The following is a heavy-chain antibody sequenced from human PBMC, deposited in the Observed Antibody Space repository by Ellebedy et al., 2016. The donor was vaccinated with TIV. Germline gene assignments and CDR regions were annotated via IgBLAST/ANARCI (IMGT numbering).Heavy chain of an antibody. CDR3: ARHSRAAGDFDY. V-gene: IGHV5-51*01. CDR1: GYFFSTYW. CDR2: IYPGDSNT. Sequence: KVSCKGSGYFFSTYWIGWVRQTPGKGLEWMGLIYPGDSNTRYSPSFQGQVTLSADTSISTAYLQWSRLKASDTAMYYCARHSRAAGDFDYWGQGTLVTVSS. D-gene: IGHD1-14*01. J-gene: IGHJ4*02.